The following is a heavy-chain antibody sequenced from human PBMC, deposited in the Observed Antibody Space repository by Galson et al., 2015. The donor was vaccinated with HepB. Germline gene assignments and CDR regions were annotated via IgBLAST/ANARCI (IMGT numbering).Heavy chain of an antibody. Sequence: SAISGDSVSTNIVAWNWIRQSPSRGLEWLGRTYYRSKWYNDYEVSVQSRITINPATSRNQFSLQLNSVTPEDTGVYYCTRVRHLARGMDVWGQGTTVTVSS. CDR1: GDSVSTNIVA. D-gene: IGHD5-12*01. J-gene: IGHJ6*02. V-gene: IGHV6-1*01. CDR3: TRVRHLARGMDV. CDR2: TYYRSKWYN.